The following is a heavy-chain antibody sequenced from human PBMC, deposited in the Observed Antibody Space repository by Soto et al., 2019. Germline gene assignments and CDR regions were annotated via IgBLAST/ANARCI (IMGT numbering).Heavy chain of an antibody. V-gene: IGHV3-74*01. J-gene: IGHJ4*02. CDR3: VRGALGASDY. Sequence: EVQLVESGGGLVQPGGSLRLSCAASGFPFSSYWMDWVRQAQGKGLVWVSRINSEASITTYAGSVKGRFTISRDNAKNTLDLQMTSLRAEDTAVYYCVRGALGASDYWGQGTLVTVSS. CDR1: GFPFSSYW. CDR2: INSEASIT.